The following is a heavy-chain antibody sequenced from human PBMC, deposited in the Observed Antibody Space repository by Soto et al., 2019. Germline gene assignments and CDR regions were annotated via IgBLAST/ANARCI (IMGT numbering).Heavy chain of an antibody. V-gene: IGHV3-23*01. D-gene: IGHD3-3*01. CDR3: AKAPQTTIFGVVILAGRTAYDVDY. J-gene: IGHJ4*02. Sequence: PGGSLRLSCAASGFTFSSYAMSWVRQAPGKGLEWVSAISGSGGSTYYADSVKGRFTISRDNSKNTLYLQMNSLRAEDTAVYYCAKAPQTTIFGVVILAGRTAYDVDYWGQGTLVTVSS. CDR2: ISGSGGST. CDR1: GFTFSSYA.